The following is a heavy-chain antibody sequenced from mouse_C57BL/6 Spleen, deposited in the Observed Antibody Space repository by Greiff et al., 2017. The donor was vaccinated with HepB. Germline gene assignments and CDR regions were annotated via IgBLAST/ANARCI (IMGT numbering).Heavy chain of an antibody. J-gene: IGHJ1*03. V-gene: IGHV1-18*01. Sequence: EVMLVESGPELVKPGASVKIPCKASGYTFTDYNMDWVKQSHGKSLEWIGDINPNNGGTIYNQKFKGKATLTVDKSSSTAYMELRSLTSEDTAVYYCARDDYYGSSWYFDVWGTGTTVTVSS. CDR1: GYTFTDYN. D-gene: IGHD1-1*01. CDR3: ARDDYYGSSWYFDV. CDR2: INPNNGGT.